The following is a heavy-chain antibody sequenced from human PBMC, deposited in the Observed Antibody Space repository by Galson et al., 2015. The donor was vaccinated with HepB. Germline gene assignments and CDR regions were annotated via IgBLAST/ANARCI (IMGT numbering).Heavy chain of an antibody. Sequence: SLRLSCAASGFTFSSYAMHWVRQAPGQGLEWVAVISYDGSNKYYADSVKGRFTISRDNSKNTLYLQMNSLRAEDTAVYYCARDLLLGTNWGGNWFDPWGQGTLVTVSS. CDR2: ISYDGSNK. V-gene: IGHV3-30-3*01. CDR1: GFTFSSYA. J-gene: IGHJ5*02. CDR3: ARDLLLGTNWGGNWFDP. D-gene: IGHD7-27*01.